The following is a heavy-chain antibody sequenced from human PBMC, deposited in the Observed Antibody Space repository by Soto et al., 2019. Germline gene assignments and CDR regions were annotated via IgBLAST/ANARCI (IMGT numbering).Heavy chain of an antibody. CDR2: INHSGST. V-gene: IGHV4-34*01. Sequence: QVQLQQWGAGLLKPSETLSLTCAVYGGSFSGYYWTWIRQPPGTGLVWMGEINHSGSTNYNQSLKSRVTISVDTSNAQFSLKLTCVTAAHTAVYYCARDKITGLFDYLGQGTLVTVSS. D-gene: IGHD2-8*02. CDR3: ARDKITGLFDY. J-gene: IGHJ4*02. CDR1: GGSFSGYY.